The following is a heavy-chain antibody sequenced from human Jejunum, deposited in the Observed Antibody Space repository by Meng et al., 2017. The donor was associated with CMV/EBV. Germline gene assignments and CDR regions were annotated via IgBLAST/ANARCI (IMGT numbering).Heavy chain of an antibody. D-gene: IGHD5-18*01. J-gene: IGHJ4*02. CDR2: LYYTGST. CDR1: GGYIRNMLYC. Sequence: TVAGGYIRNMLYCQGWIRQHPGKGREWIGSLYYTGSTHYIQSLKSRVTISLDTSKNHLSLMLSSVTAADTAVYYCARLFGYSDGAIDYWGQGTLVTVSS. CDR3: ARLFGYSDGAIDY. V-gene: IGHV4-39*02.